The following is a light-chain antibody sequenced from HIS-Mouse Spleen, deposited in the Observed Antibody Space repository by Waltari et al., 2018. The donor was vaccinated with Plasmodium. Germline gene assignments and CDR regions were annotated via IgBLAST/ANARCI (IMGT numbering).Light chain of an antibody. Sequence: AIRMTQSPSSFSASTGARVTITCRASQGISRYLAWYQQKPGKAPKLLIYAASTLQRGVPSRFSGSGSGTDFTLTISCLQSEDFATYYCQQYYSYPLTFGGGTKVEIK. CDR3: QQYYSYPLT. V-gene: IGKV1-8*01. J-gene: IGKJ4*01. CDR1: QGISRY. CDR2: AAS.